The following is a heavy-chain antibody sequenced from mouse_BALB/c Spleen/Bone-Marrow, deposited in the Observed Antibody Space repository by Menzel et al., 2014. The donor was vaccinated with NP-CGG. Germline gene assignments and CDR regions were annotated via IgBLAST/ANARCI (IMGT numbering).Heavy chain of an antibody. J-gene: IGHJ2*01. Sequence: EVKLEESGGGLVKLGGSLKLSCAASGFTFSSYYMSWVRQTPEKRLELVAAINSNGGSTYYPDTVKGRFTLSRDNAKNTLYLQMSSLKSEDTALYYCARRGWDGYFDYWGQGTTLTAPS. V-gene: IGHV5-6-2*01. CDR2: INSNGGST. CDR3: ARRGWDGYFDY. D-gene: IGHD4-1*01. CDR1: GFTFSSYY.